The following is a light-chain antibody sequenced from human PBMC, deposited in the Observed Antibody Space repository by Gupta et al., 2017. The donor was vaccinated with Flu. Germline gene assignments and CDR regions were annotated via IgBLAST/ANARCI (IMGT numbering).Light chain of an antibody. Sequence: VSWYQQHPGEAPKLMLYDVSKRPSEVPDRFSGSKSGNTASLTITGLQAEDEADYYCCPYAGSYTYFFGTGTNVTAL. CDR2: DVS. V-gene: IGLV2-11*01. CDR3: CPYAGSYTYF. J-gene: IGLJ1*01.